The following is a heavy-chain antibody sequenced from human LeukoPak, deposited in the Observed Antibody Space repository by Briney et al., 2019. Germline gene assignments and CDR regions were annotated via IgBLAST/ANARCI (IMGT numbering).Heavy chain of an antibody. V-gene: IGHV4-59*01. D-gene: IGHD3-10*01. CDR3: ARTPITMVRGVHPAHDNWFDP. CDR1: GDSISSYY. J-gene: IGHJ5*02. CDR2: IYYSGST. Sequence: KPSETLSLTCTVSGDSISSYYWSWTRQPPGKGLEWIGYIYYSGSTNYNPSLKSRVTISVDTSKNQFSLKLSSVTAADTAVYYCARTPITMVRGVHPAHDNWFDPWGQGTLVTVSS.